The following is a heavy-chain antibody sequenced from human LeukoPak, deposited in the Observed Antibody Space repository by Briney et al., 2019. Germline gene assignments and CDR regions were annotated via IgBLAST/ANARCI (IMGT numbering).Heavy chain of an antibody. J-gene: IGHJ6*02. D-gene: IGHD1-1*01. V-gene: IGHV3-30-3*01. Sequence: GGSLRLSCAASGFTFSSYAMHWVRQAPGKGLEWVAVISYDGSNKYYADSVKGRFTISRDNSKNTLYLQMNSLRAEDTAVYYCASAIRTNYYYYYGMDVWGQGTTVTVSS. CDR2: ISYDGSNK. CDR3: ASAIRTNYYYYYGMDV. CDR1: GFTFSSYA.